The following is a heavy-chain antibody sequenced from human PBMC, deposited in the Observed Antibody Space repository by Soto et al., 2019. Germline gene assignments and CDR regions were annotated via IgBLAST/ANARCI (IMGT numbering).Heavy chain of an antibody. CDR1: GASISSGGYY. Sequence: TLCPACPVSGASISSGGYYWSWIRQHPGKGLEWIGYIYYGGSTYYNPSLKSRATISGDTSKNQFSLKLSSVTAADTAVYSCARGGYYYENSGQNAYDYWGQGILVTVYS. D-gene: IGHD3-22*01. V-gene: IGHV4-31*03. CDR2: IYYGGST. J-gene: IGHJ4*01. CDR3: ARGGYYYENSGQNAYDY.